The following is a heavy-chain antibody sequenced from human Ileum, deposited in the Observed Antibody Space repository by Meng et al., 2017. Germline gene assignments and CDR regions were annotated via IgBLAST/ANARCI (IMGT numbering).Heavy chain of an antibody. CDR1: GGSINSYVW. Sequence: RKESGPGRVKPSGTLPLTCAVSGGSINSYVWWSWVRQAPGKGLEWIGEIYPGGSINYNPSLKSRVTISADTSKNQFSLSLDSVTAADTAVYYCVRNDYCSGGTCYPHFDYWGQGTLVTVSS. J-gene: IGHJ4*02. CDR3: VRNDYCSGGTCYPHFDY. CDR2: IYPGGSI. V-gene: IGHV4-4*02. D-gene: IGHD2-15*01.